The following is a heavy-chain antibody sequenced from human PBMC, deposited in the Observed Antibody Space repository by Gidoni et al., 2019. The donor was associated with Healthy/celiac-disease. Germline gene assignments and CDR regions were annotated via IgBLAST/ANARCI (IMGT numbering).Heavy chain of an antibody. CDR2: INHSGST. Sequence: QVQLQQWGAGLLKPSETLSLTCAVYGGSFSGYYWSWIRQPPGKGLEWIGEINHSGSTNYNPSLKSRVTISVDTSKNQFSLKLSSVTAADTAVYYCASITPPAGVVVITRGNWFDPWGQGTLVTVSS. D-gene: IGHD3-22*01. J-gene: IGHJ5*02. CDR3: ASITPPAGVVVITRGNWFDP. CDR1: GGSFSGYY. V-gene: IGHV4-34*01.